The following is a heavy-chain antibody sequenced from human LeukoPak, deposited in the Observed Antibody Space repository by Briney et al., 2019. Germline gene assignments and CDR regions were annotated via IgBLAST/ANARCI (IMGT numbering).Heavy chain of an antibody. Sequence: SETLSLTCTVSGGSISSSSYYWGWIRQPPGKGLEWIGRIYTSGSTNYNPSLKSRVTMSVDTSKNQFSLKLSSVTAADTAVYYCARDRGRAFDPWGQGTLVTVSS. J-gene: IGHJ5*02. CDR1: GGSISSSSYY. CDR3: ARDRGRAFDP. V-gene: IGHV4-39*07. D-gene: IGHD6-13*01. CDR2: IYTSGST.